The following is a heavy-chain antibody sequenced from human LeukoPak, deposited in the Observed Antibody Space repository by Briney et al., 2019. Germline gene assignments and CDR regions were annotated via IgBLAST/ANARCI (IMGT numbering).Heavy chain of an antibody. V-gene: IGHV3-11*06. CDR3: AQLLLRGPTA. J-gene: IGHJ4*02. CDR2: ISSSSTYT. CDR1: GFTFSDYY. D-gene: IGHD2-15*01. Sequence: PGGSLRLSCAASGFTFSDYYMSWIRQAPGKGLEWVSYISSSSTYTNYADSVKGRFTISRDNAKSSLYLQMNSLRAEDTAVYYCAQLLLRGPTAWGQGTLVTVSS.